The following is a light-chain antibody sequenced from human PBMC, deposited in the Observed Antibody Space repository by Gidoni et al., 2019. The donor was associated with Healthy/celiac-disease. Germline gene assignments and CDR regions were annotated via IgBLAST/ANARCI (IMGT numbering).Light chain of an antibody. CDR1: SANLGSTT. V-gene: IGLV1-44*01. J-gene: IGLJ3*02. CDR3: AAWDDSLNGWV. Sequence: QSVLSQPPSASGPPRPRVTCSCSGSSANLGSTTVNWYQQFPGTAPKLLIYSNNQRPSGVPDRFSGSKSGSSASLAISGLQSEDEADYYCAAWDDSLNGWVFGGGTKLTVL. CDR2: SNN.